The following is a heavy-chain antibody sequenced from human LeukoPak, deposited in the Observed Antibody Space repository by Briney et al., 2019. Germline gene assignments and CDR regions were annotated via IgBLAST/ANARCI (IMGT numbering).Heavy chain of an antibody. D-gene: IGHD1-26*01. CDR3: ARDKGSDGIGL. J-gene: IGHJ4*02. CDR2: IWSGGRTI. V-gene: IGHV3-48*03. Sequence: GGSLRLSRAASGVIFSDYEMNWVRQAPGKGLEWVAYIWSGGRTIYFADSVKGRFTLSRDNAKNSLYLQMNSTRDENTALYFVARDKGSDGIGLWGQGSPVTVSS. CDR1: GVIFSDYE.